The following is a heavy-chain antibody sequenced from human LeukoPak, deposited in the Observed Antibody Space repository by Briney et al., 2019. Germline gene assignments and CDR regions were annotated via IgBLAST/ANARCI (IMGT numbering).Heavy chain of an antibody. J-gene: IGHJ4*02. V-gene: IGHV1-18*01. D-gene: IGHD3-22*01. CDR2: ISAYNGNT. CDR3: ARSRHYYDSSGYWRY. CDR1: GYTFTSYG. Sequence: GASVKVSCKASGYTFTSYGISWVRQAPGQGLEWMGWISAYNGNTNYAQKLQGRVTMTTDTSTSTAYMELRSLRSDDTAVYYCARSRHYYDSSGYWRYWGQGTLVTVSS.